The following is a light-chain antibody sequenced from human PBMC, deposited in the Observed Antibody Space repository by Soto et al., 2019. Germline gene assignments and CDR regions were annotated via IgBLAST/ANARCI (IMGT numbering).Light chain of an antibody. V-gene: IGKV3-20*01. CDR3: QQFSSYPLT. CDR2: DAS. J-gene: IGKJ4*01. Sequence: FVCTRSPCALSLSPGERATLSCRLSQTVRNTYLAWYQQKPGQAPRLLIYDASSRATGIPDRFSGGGSGTDFTLTISRLEPEDFAVYYCQQFSSYPLTFGGGT. CDR1: QTVRNTY.